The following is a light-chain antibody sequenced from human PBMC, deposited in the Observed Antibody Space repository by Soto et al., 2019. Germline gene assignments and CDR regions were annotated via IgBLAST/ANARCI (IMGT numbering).Light chain of an antibody. Sequence: EIVMTQSPDTLSVSPGERATLSCRASQSVGSNLAWYQKKPGQAPRLLIFGASTRATGIPARFSGSGSGTEFTLTISSLQSEDFAVYYCKHCDNWWTFGQGTKLDIK. CDR1: QSVGSN. CDR3: KHCDNWWT. V-gene: IGKV3-15*01. J-gene: IGKJ1*01. CDR2: GAS.